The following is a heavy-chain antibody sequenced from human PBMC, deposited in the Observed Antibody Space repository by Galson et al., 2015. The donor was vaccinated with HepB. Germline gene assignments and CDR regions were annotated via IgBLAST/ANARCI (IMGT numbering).Heavy chain of an antibody. D-gene: IGHD4-23*01. J-gene: IGHJ4*02. Sequence: SLRLSCAASGFDFSSYAMNWVRQAPGKGLEWVSTISGSGGATNYADSVKRRFTISRDNSKNTLYLQMNSLRAEDMAVYYCAKDLSYGGYFDDWGQGTLVTVSS. CDR3: AKDLSYGGYFDD. CDR2: ISGSGGAT. V-gene: IGHV3-23*01. CDR1: GFDFSSYA.